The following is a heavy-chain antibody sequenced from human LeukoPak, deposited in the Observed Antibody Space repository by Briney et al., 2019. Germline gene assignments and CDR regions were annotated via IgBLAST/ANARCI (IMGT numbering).Heavy chain of an antibody. Sequence: SETLSLTCTVSGYSISSGYYWGWIRQPPGKGLEWIGSIYHSGSTYYNPSLKSRVTISLDTSKNQFSLKLSSVTAADTAVYYCARVSAMGYYYYYYMDVWGKGTTVTVSS. CDR1: GYSISSGYY. V-gene: IGHV4-38-2*02. CDR2: IYHSGST. J-gene: IGHJ6*03. D-gene: IGHD5-18*01. CDR3: ARVSAMGYYYYYYMDV.